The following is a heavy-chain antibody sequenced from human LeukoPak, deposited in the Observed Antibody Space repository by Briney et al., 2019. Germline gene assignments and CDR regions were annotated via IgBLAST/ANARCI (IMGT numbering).Heavy chain of an antibody. CDR2: ISSSSSYI. CDR1: GFTFSSYS. D-gene: IGHD3-3*01. CDR3: ARVSQQNTIFGVVIIRLDAFDI. V-gene: IGHV3-21*01. J-gene: IGHJ3*02. Sequence: PGGSLRLSCAASGFTFSSYSMNWVRQAPGKGLEWVSSISSSSSYIYYAASVKGRFTISRDNAKNSLYLQMNSLRAEDSAVYYCARVSQQNTIFGVVIIRLDAFDIWGQGTMVTVSS.